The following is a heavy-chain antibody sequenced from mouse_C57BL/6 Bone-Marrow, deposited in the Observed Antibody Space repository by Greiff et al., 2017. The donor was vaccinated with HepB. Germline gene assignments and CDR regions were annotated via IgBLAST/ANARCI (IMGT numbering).Heavy chain of an antibody. CDR1: GYTFTSYW. V-gene: IGHV1-69*01. D-gene: IGHD2-1*01. CDR2: IDPSDSYT. Sequence: VQLQQPGAELVMPGASVKLSCKASGYTFTSYWMHWVKQRPGQGLEWIGEIDPSDSYTNYNQKFKGKSTLTVDKSSSTAYMQLSSLTSEDSAVYYCAAYGNYGYWGQGTTPTVSS. CDR3: AAYGNYGY. J-gene: IGHJ2*01.